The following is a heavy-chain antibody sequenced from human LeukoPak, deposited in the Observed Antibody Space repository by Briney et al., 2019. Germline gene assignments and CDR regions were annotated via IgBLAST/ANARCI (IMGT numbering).Heavy chain of an antibody. CDR2: ISYDGSNK. J-gene: IGHJ4*02. CDR3: ARDKGSGWYYFDY. Sequence: GGSLRLSCAASGFTFRNYGIHWVRQAPGKGLEWVAVISYDGSNKYYADSVKGRFTISRDNSKDTLYLQMNSLRAEDTAVYYCARDKGSGWYYFDYWGQGTLVTVSS. CDR1: GFTFRNYG. V-gene: IGHV3-30*19. D-gene: IGHD6-19*01.